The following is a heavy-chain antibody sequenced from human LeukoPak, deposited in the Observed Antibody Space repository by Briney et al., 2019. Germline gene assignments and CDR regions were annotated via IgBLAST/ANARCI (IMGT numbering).Heavy chain of an antibody. CDR2: IIPILGIA. Sequence: ASVKVSFKASGGTFSSYAISWVRQAPGQGLEWMGRIIPILGIANYAQKFQGRVTITADKSTSTAYMELSSLRSEDTAVYYCARVKGGYCSSTSCYPLAYYGMDVWGQGTTVTVSS. CDR1: GGTFSSYA. D-gene: IGHD2-2*01. V-gene: IGHV1-69*04. J-gene: IGHJ6*02. CDR3: ARVKGGYCSSTSCYPLAYYGMDV.